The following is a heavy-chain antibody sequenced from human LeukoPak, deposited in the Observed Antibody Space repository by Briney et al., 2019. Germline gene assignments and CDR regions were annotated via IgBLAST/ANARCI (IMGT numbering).Heavy chain of an antibody. V-gene: IGHV3-23*01. CDR3: SKHLGSHSFLFYFMDG. CDR2: ITASGLST. J-gene: IGHJ6*03. D-gene: IGHD2-21*01. Sequence: PGGSLRLSCAASGVTFSNYARSWVRHAPGEGLEWVSEITASGLSTYYADSVKGRFTISRDNSKNTLYLQMDTLRADDTAVYYCSKHLGSHSFLFYFMDGGGKGTSVIVSS. CDR1: GVTFSNYA.